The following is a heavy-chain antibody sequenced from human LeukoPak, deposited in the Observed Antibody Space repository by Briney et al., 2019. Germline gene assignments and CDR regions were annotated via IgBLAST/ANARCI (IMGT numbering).Heavy chain of an antibody. CDR3: ARGSSPHPRYYYYMDV. V-gene: IGHV4-59*05. Sequence: PTGTLSLTCIVSGGSISSYYWSWIRQPPGKGLEWIGSIYYSGSTYYNPSLKSRVTISVDTSKNQFSLKLSSVTAADTAVYYCARGSSPHPRYYYYMDVWGKGTTVTVSS. CDR2: IYYSGST. D-gene: IGHD6-6*01. J-gene: IGHJ6*03. CDR1: GGSISSYY.